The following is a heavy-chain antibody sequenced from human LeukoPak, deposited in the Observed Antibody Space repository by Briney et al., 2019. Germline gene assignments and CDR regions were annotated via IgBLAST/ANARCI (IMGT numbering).Heavy chain of an antibody. CDR2: ISTYNGNT. D-gene: IGHD2-15*01. Sequence: ASVKVSCKASGYTFSSYDINWVRQATGQGLEWMGWISTYNGNTNYAQKFQGRVTMTTDTFTNIAYMELRRLRSDDTAVYYCARRASVVVVAALDVWGKGTTVTVSS. V-gene: IGHV1-18*01. CDR1: GYTFSSYD. CDR3: ARRASVVVVAALDV. J-gene: IGHJ6*04.